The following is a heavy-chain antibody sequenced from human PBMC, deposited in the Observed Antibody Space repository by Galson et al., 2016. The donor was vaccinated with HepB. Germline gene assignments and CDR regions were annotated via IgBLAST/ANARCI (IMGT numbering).Heavy chain of an antibody. CDR3: ARGSGGINYDSNGYGVDL. CDR1: GYSFTDYW. V-gene: IGHV5-10-1*01. J-gene: IGHJ5*02. Sequence: QSGAEVKKPGESLRISCKGSGYSFTDYWISWVRQMPGKGLEWMGRIDPEDSYTNYSPSFEGHVTISADTSLSTAYLPWGSLEASETAIYYCARGSGGINYDSNGYGVDLWDQATLVAVHS. CDR2: IDPEDSYT. D-gene: IGHD3-22*01.